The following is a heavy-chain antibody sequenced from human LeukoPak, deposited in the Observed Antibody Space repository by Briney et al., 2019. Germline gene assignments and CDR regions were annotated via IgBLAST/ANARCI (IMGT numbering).Heavy chain of an antibody. CDR2: ISSSGSTI. CDR1: GFTSSDYY. J-gene: IGHJ4*02. Sequence: GGSLRLSCAASGFTSSDYYMSWIRQAPGKGLEWVPYISSSGSTIYYADSVKGRFTISRDNAKNSLYLQMNSLRAEDTAVYYCARDYSGWRFDYWGQGTLVTVSS. V-gene: IGHV3-11*01. D-gene: IGHD6-19*01. CDR3: ARDYSGWRFDY.